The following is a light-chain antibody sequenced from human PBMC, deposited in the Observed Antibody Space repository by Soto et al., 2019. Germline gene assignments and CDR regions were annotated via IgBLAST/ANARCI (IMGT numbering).Light chain of an antibody. Sequence: QPVLTQPPSVSGAPGQRVTMSCTGTSSDVGGYNYVSWYQQLPGKAPKLMIYDVSDRPSGVSNRFSGSKSGNTASLTISGLQAEDEADYYCSSYTSSSLYVFGTGTKLTVL. J-gene: IGLJ1*01. V-gene: IGLV2-14*01. CDR3: SSYTSSSLYV. CDR1: SSDVGGYNY. CDR2: DVS.